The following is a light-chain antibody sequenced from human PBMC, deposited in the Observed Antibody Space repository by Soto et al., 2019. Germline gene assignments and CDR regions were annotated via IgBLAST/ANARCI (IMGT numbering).Light chain of an antibody. CDR2: DAS. CDR3: QQFRNWPLT. Sequence: EIVMTQSPATLSVSPGEGATLSCKASQNVYNNIAWYQQRPGQPPKLLIYDASTRATGISARFSGSGYGTEFTLTISSLQSEDFAVYFCQQFRNWPLTFGGGTKVDIK. CDR1: QNVYNN. V-gene: IGKV3-15*01. J-gene: IGKJ4*01.